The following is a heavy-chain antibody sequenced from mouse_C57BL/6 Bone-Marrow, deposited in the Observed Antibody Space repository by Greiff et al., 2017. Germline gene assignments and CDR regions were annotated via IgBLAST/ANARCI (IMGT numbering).Heavy chain of an antibody. CDR1: GYTFTDYY. D-gene: IGHD3-3*01. J-gene: IGHJ2*01. V-gene: IGHV1-26*01. CDR2: INPNNGGT. CDR3: ARSGQGPYFDY. Sequence: EVQLQQSGPELVKPGASVKISCKASGYTFTDYYMNWVKQSHGKSLEWIGDINPNNGGTSYNQKFKGKATLTVDKSSSTAYMELRSLTYEDSAVYYCARSGQGPYFDYWGQGTTLTVSS.